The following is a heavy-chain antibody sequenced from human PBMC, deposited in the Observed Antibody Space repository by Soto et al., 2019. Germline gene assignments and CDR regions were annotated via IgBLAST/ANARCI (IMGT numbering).Heavy chain of an antibody. CDR1: GGSISSSSYY. J-gene: IGHJ4*02. V-gene: IGHV4-39*01. D-gene: IGHD6-19*01. CDR3: ARLPSNYARSIAVAGLFDY. CDR2: IYYSGST. Sequence: QLQLQASVPGLVKPSETLSLTCTVSGGSISSSSYYWGWIRQPPGKGLEWIGSIYYSGSTYYNPSPKSRVTISVDTYKNQFSLKLSSGTAADTAVYYCARLPSNYARSIAVAGLFDYLGQGTLVTVSS.